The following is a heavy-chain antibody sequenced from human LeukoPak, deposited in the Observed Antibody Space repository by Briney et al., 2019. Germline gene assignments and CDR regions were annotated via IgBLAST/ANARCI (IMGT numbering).Heavy chain of an antibody. D-gene: IGHD3-22*01. CDR1: GFTFSSYE. Sequence: PGGSLRLSCAASGFTFSSYEMNWVRQAPGKGLEWVSYTSSSGSTIYYADSVKGRFTISRDNAKNSLYLQMNSLRAEDTAVYYCARVFSYYYDSSGYLNWGQGTLVTVSS. CDR3: ARVFSYYYDSSGYLN. V-gene: IGHV3-48*03. CDR2: TSSSGSTI. J-gene: IGHJ4*02.